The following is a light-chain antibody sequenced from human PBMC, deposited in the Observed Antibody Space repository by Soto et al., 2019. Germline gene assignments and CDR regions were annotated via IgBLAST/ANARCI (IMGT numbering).Light chain of an antibody. CDR2: GAF. CDR1: QSVSNN. V-gene: IGKV3-15*01. J-gene: IGKJ1*01. CDR3: QQYNDWPLT. Sequence: EIVLTQSPCTLSLPPGERATLSCRASQSVSNNYLAWYQQKPGQAPRLLIYGAFTRATGIPARFSGTGSGTEFTLTISSLQSEDFALYYCQQYNDWPLTFGQGTKVDIK.